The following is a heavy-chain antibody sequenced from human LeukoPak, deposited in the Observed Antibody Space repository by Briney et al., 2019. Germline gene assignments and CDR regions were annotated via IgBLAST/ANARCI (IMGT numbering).Heavy chain of an antibody. CDR1: EFAFSANW. CDR2: IIGDGSVT. J-gene: IGHJ4*02. D-gene: IGHD7-27*01. CDR3: VRDGSSWGNFDY. V-gene: IGHV3-74*01. Sequence: GGSLRLSCAASEFAFSANWMHWVRQAPGRGLVWVSRIIGDGSVTNYADSVKGRFTISRDNAKNSLYLQMNSLRTEDTAVYYCVRDGSSWGNFDYWGQGTLVSVSS.